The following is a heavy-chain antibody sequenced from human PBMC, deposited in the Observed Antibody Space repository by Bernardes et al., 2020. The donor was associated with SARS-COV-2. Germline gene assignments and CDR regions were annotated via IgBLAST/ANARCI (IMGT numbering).Heavy chain of an antibody. CDR2: VSGSGGHT. D-gene: IGHD2-2*01. V-gene: IGHV3-23*01. CDR1: GFTFSSYA. Sequence: GSLRLSCAASGFTFSSYAMNWVRQAPGKGLEWVSAVSGSGGHTYYADSVRGRFTISRDNSENTLYLQMNSLRAEDTALYYCAKDWQYCSSTTCYPRGFDYWGRGPLVTVSS. CDR3: AKDWQYCSSTTCYPRGFDY. J-gene: IGHJ4*02.